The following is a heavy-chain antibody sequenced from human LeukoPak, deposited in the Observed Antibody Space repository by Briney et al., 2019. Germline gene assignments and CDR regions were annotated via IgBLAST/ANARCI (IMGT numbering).Heavy chain of an antibody. V-gene: IGHV3-30-3*01. D-gene: IGHD5-12*01. CDR3: ARDWGTDIVATPGDY. CDR2: ISYDGSNK. CDR1: GFTFSSYA. J-gene: IGHJ4*02. Sequence: PGGSLRLSCAASGFTFSSYAMHWVRQAPGKGLEWVAVISYDGSNKYYADSVKGRFTISRDNSKNTLYLQMNSLRAEDTAVYYCARDWGTDIVATPGDYWGQGTLVTVSS.